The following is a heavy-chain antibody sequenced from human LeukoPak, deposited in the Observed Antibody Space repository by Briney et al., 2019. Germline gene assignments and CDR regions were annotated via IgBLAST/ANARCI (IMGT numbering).Heavy chain of an antibody. CDR3: AKDPNYYDSSGTPGY. CDR2: IRYDGSNK. J-gene: IGHJ4*02. Sequence: PGGSLRLSCAASGFTFTSYWMNWVRQAPGKGLEWVTFIRYDGSNKYYADSVKGRFTISRDNSKNTLYLQMNSLRAEDTAMYYCAKDPNYYDSSGTPGYWGQGTLVTVSS. CDR1: GFTFTSYW. V-gene: IGHV3-30*02. D-gene: IGHD3-22*01.